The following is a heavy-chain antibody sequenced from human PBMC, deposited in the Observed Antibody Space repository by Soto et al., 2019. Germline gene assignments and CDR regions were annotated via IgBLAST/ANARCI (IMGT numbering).Heavy chain of an antibody. J-gene: IGHJ3*02. CDR3: ARGSYYYDSSGHYTGAFDI. V-gene: IGHV1-3*01. CDR2: INAGNGNT. D-gene: IGHD3-22*01. Sequence: ASVKVSCKASGYTFTSYAMHWVRRAPGQRLEWMGWINAGNGNTKYSQKFQGRVTITRDTSASTAYMELSSLRSEDTAVYYCARGSYYYDSSGHYTGAFDIWGQGTMVNVSS. CDR1: GYTFTSYA.